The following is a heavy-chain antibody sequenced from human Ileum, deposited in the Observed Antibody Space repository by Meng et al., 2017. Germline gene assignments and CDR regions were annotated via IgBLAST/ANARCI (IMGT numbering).Heavy chain of an antibody. CDR2: IWSDGSSA. V-gene: IGHV3-33*01. D-gene: IGHD2-8*01. Sequence: GESLKISCAASGITFHKSGVHWVRQAPGKGLEWVAMIWSDGSSAYYADSVTGRFIISRDNSKNTVYLQMNNLRAEDTALYYCARDNGVRRIDHWGQGTLVTVSS. J-gene: IGHJ4*02. CDR3: ARDNGVRRIDH. CDR1: GITFHKSG.